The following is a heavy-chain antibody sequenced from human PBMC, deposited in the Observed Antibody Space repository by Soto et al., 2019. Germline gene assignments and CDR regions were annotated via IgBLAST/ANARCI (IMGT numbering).Heavy chain of an antibody. V-gene: IGHV4-59*01. CDR3: AREGRGDAFDI. CDR1: GVSISSYY. CDR2: IYYSGST. Sequence: SETLSLTCTASGVSISSYYWSWSRQPPGKGLEWIGYIYYSGSTNYNPSLKSRVTISVDTSKNQFSLKLSSVTAADTAVYYCAREGRGDAFDIWGQGTMVTVSS. D-gene: IGHD3-10*01. J-gene: IGHJ3*02.